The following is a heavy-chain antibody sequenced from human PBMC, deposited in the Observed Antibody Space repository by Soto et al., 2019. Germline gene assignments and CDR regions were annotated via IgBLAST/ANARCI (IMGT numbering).Heavy chain of an antibody. CDR3: ARLAVAGTPDWFDP. CDR2: IYYSGST. D-gene: IGHD6-19*01. Sequence: SETLSLTCTVSGGSISSYYWSWIGQPPGKGLEWIGYIYYSGSTNYNPSLKSRVTISVDTSKNQFSLKLSSVTAADTAVYYCARLAVAGTPDWFDPWGQGTLVTVXS. V-gene: IGHV4-59*08. J-gene: IGHJ5*02. CDR1: GGSISSYY.